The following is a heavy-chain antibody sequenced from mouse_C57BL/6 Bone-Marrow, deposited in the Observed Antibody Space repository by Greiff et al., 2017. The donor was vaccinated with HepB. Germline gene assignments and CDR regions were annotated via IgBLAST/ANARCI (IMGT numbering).Heavy chain of an antibody. D-gene: IGHD1-1*01. Sequence: QVHVKQPGAELVKPGASVKMSCKASGYTFTSYWITWVKQRPGQGLEWIGDIYPGSGSTNYNEKFKSKATLTVDTSSSTAYMQLSSLTSEDSAVYYCAREDYYGSSAYFDYWGQGTTLTVSS. J-gene: IGHJ2*01. CDR1: GYTFTSYW. CDR3: AREDYYGSSAYFDY. CDR2: IYPGSGST. V-gene: IGHV1-55*01.